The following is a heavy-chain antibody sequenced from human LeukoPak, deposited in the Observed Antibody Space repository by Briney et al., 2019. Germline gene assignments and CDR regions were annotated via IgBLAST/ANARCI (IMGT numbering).Heavy chain of an antibody. V-gene: IGHV4-59*01. Sequence: SETLSLTCTVSGGSLSSYDWSCIRQTPGKGLEWSGYIYYSGSPNYTPSLKSRVTISVDTSKNQFSLKLSSVTAADTAVYYCARVSGTSYGDYLDYWGQGIVVTVSS. CDR2: IYYSGSP. CDR1: GGSLSSYD. CDR3: ARVSGTSYGDYLDY. D-gene: IGHD4-17*01. J-gene: IGHJ4*02.